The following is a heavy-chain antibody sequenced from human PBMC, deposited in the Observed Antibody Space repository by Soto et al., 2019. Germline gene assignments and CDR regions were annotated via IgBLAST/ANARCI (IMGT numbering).Heavy chain of an antibody. CDR3: ARCERDTVGMDV. CDR2: IIPIFGTA. J-gene: IGHJ6*02. CDR1: GGTFSSYA. V-gene: IGHV1-69*01. D-gene: IGHD1-1*01. Sequence: QVQLVQSGAEVKKPGSSVKVSCKASGGTFSSYAISWVRQAPGQGLEWMGGIIPIFGTANYAQKFQGRVTITADESTCTSYMELSSLISEDTAVYYCARCERDTVGMDVWGQGTTVTVSS.